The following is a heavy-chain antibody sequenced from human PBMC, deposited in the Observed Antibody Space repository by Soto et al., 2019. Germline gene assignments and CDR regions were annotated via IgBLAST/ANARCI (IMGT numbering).Heavy chain of an antibody. V-gene: IGHV1-18*01. Sequence: ASVKVSWKASGYTFTSYGISWVRQAPGQGLEWMGWIIANNGKTNYAQKFQGRVTITADESTSTAYMELSSLRSEDTAVYYCARAAHGSGSYYNGNYGMDVWGQGTTVTVSS. J-gene: IGHJ6*02. CDR3: ARAAHGSGSYYNGNYGMDV. D-gene: IGHD3-10*01. CDR2: IIANNGKT. CDR1: GYTFTSYG.